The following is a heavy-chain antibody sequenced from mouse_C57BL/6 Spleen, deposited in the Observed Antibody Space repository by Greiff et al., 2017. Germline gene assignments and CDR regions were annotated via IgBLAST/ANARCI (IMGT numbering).Heavy chain of an antibody. D-gene: IGHD1-1*01. CDR2: INPNNGGT. CDR1: GYTFTDYY. V-gene: IGHV1-26*01. J-gene: IGHJ2*01. Sequence: EVQLQQSGPELVKPGASVKISCKASGYTFTDYYMNWVKQSHGKSLEWIGDINPNNGGTSYNQKFKGKATLTVDKSSSTACMELRSLTSEDSAVYYCAMYYYGSSPLDYWGQGTTLTVSS. CDR3: AMYYYGSSPLDY.